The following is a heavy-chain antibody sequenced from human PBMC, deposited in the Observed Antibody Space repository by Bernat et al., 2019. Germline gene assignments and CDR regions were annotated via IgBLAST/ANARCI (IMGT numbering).Heavy chain of an antibody. CDR3: VRGSGYYYFDY. Sequence: EVHLVESGGGLVQPGGSLRLSCTASGFTFSTYWMHWVRQAPGKGLEWVLGLSTDGSNTRYSDSVKGRFTISRDNAKNTLYLQMNVLRVDDTAVYYCVRGSGYYYFDYWGQGILVTVSS. CDR1: GFTFSTYW. J-gene: IGHJ4*02. V-gene: IGHV3-74*01. CDR2: LSTDGSNT. D-gene: IGHD3-22*01.